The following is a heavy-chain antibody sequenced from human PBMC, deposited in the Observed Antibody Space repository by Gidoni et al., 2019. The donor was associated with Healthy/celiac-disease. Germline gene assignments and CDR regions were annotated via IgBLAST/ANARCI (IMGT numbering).Heavy chain of an antibody. D-gene: IGHD5-18*01. Sequence: QVQLVESGGGVVQPGRSLRLSCAASGFPFSSYAMHWVRQAPGKGLEWVAVISYDGSNKYYADSVKGRFTISRDNSKNTLYLQMNSLRAEDTAVYYCARLTGYSYGLGFDYWGQGTLVTVSS. J-gene: IGHJ4*02. CDR1: GFPFSSYA. CDR2: ISYDGSNK. CDR3: ARLTGYSYGLGFDY. V-gene: IGHV3-30-3*01.